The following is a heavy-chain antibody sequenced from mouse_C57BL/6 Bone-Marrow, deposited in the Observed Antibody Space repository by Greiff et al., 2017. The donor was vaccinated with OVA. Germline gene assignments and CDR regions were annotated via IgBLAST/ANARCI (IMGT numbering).Heavy chain of an antibody. V-gene: IGHV5-12*01. CDR1: GFTFSDFY. Sequence: EVQGVESGGGLVQPGGSLKLSCAASGFTFSDFYMYWIRQTPEKRLEWVAYISNGGGSTYYPDTVKGRYTISRDNAKNTLYLQMIRLKSEDTAMYYCARRDAMDYWGQGTSVTVSS. CDR3: ARRDAMDY. CDR2: ISNGGGST. J-gene: IGHJ4*01.